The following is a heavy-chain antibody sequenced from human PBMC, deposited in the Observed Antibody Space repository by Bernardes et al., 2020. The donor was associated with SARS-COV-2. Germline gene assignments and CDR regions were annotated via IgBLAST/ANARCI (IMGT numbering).Heavy chain of an antibody. V-gene: IGHV3-7*01. J-gene: IGHJ6*02. Sequence: GGSLRLSCAASGFTFSSYWLRWVRQAPGKGLVWVAHIKHDGSDTYYVDSVKGRFTVSRDNAKNSLYLQMNSLRAEDTALYYFARDLDSGMDVWGRGTTVTVSS. CDR1: GFTFSSYW. CDR3: ARDLDSGMDV. CDR2: IKHDGSDT.